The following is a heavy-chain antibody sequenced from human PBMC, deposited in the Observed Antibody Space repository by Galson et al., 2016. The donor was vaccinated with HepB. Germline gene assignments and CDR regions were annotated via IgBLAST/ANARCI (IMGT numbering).Heavy chain of an antibody. V-gene: IGHV3-33*01. D-gene: IGHD3-3*01. CDR1: GFTFSRYG. CDR2: ILYDGSKK. CDR3: ARDSFTIFGVTPTWIDP. Sequence: SLRLSCAASGFTFSRYGMHWVRQAPGKGLEWVAVILYDGSKKYYADSVKGRFTISRDNSKNTLYLQMNSLRAEDTAVYYCARDSFTIFGVTPTWIDPWGQCTLVTVSS. J-gene: IGHJ5*02.